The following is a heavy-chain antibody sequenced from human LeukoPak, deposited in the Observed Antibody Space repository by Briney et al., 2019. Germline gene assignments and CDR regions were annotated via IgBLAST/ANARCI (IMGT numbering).Heavy chain of an antibody. CDR1: GGTFSSYA. J-gene: IGHJ4*02. Sequence: ASVKVSCKASGGTFSSYAISWVRQAPGQGLEWMGRIIPILGIANYAQKFQGRVTITADKSTSTAYMELSSLRSEDTAVYYCARDGATLAGWTGYSSSWYFDYWGQGTLVTVSS. D-gene: IGHD6-13*01. CDR2: IIPILGIA. V-gene: IGHV1-69*04. CDR3: ARDGATLAGWTGYSSSWYFDY.